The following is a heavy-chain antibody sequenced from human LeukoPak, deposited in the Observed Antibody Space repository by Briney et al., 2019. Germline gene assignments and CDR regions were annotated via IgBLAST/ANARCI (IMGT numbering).Heavy chain of an antibody. CDR2: IYHSGST. D-gene: IGHD6-13*01. CDR1: GGSISSGGYS. J-gene: IGHJ6*02. V-gene: IGHV4-30-2*01. Sequence: SQTLSLTCAVSGGSISSGGYSWSWIRQPPGKGLEWIGYIYHSGSTYYNPSLKSRVTISVDRPKNQFSLKLSSVTAADTAVYYCARRYSSSWYYYYGMDVWGQGTTVTVSS. CDR3: ARRYSSSWYYYYGMDV.